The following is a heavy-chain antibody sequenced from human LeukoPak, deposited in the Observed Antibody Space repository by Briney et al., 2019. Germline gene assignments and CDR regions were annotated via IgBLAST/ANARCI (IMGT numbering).Heavy chain of an antibody. CDR1: GFTFSSYFW. CDR3: VRDLDLGGYSSFEY. J-gene: IGHJ4*02. CDR2: IKSDGSSS. D-gene: IGHD4-23*01. V-gene: IGHV3-74*01. Sequence: GGALRLSCAASGFTFSSYFWMHWVRQAPGKGLVWVSRIKSDGSSSTYADSVKGRFTISRDNAKNSLYLQMNTLRAEDTAVYYCVRDLDLGGYSSFEYWGQGTLVTVSS.